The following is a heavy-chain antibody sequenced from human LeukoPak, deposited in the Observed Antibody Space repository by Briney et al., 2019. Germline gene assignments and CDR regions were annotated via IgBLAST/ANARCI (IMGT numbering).Heavy chain of an antibody. D-gene: IGHD1-26*01. CDR3: ARESGGYSGSYPFDY. CDR2: IYSGGST. CDR1: GFTVSSNY. Sequence: GGSLRLSCAASGFTVSSNYMSWVRQAPGKGLEWVSVIYSGGSTYYADSVKGRFTISRDNSKNTLYLQMNSLRAEDTAVYYCARESGGYSGSYPFDYWGQGTLVTVSS. J-gene: IGHJ4*02. V-gene: IGHV3-66*01.